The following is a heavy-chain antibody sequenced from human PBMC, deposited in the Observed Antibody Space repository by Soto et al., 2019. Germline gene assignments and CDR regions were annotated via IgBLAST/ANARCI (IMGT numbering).Heavy chain of an antibody. Sequence: SETLSLTCAVYGGSFSGYYWSWIRQPPGKGLEWIGYIYYSGSTNHNPSLKSRITISVDTSKNQFSLKLNSVTAADTAVYYCARTKTSSTSPHVDYWGQGTQVTVSS. CDR1: GGSFSGYY. V-gene: IGHV4-34*09. D-gene: IGHD2-2*01. CDR2: IYYSGST. J-gene: IGHJ4*02. CDR3: ARTKTSSTSPHVDY.